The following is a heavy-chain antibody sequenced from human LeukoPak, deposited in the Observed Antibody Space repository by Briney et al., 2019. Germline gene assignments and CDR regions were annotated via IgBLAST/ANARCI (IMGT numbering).Heavy chain of an antibody. CDR2: ISSGRPTT. CDR1: GFTFSNYG. CDR3: ARGGTARPDY. J-gene: IGHJ4*02. V-gene: IGHV3-48*04. Sequence: GGSLRLSCAASGFTFSNYGMNGVRQAPGSGLQWVSYISSGRPTTNYAASVRGRFTVSRDNAKSSLYLQMTNLRVDDTGVYYCARGGTARPDYWGQGTLVTVSS. D-gene: IGHD6-6*01.